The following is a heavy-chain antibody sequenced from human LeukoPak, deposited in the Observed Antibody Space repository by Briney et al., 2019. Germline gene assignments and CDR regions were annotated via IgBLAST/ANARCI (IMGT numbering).Heavy chain of an antibody. V-gene: IGHV1-46*01. CDR2: ISPSGGST. Sequence: ASVRVSCKAFGYTFTSNYMHWVRQAPGQGPEWMGVISPSGGSTTYAQKFQGRVTLTRDMSTSTDYLELSSLRSEDTAVYYCARVMSRAQRSATFDYWGQGTLVTVSS. CDR1: GYTFTSNY. D-gene: IGHD5/OR15-5a*01. J-gene: IGHJ4*02. CDR3: ARVMSRAQRSATFDY.